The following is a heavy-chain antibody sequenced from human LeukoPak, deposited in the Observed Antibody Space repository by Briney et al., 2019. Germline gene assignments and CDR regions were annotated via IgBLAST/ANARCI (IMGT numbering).Heavy chain of an antibody. CDR2: IIWNVGGT. CDR3: AREYDFWSGYFPYYYYYYMDV. J-gene: IGHJ6*03. Sequence: GGSPRLSCAHSLFTPEAYGISSGSDAPGGRGEWGSDIIWNVGGTGYAYYVKGRFTISRDNAKNSLYLQMNNLRAEDTALYHCAREYDFWSGYFPYYYYYYMDVWGKGTTVTVSS. V-gene: IGHV3-20*01. D-gene: IGHD3-3*01. CDR1: LFTPEAYG.